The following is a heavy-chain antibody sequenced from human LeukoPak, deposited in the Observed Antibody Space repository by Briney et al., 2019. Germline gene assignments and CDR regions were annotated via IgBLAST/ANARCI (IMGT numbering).Heavy chain of an antibody. J-gene: IGHJ1*01. Sequence: ASVKVSCKASGFTLTGDDIKSGRQATGQGLEWMGWMNPNSGNTGSAQKFQGRVTMTRNTSIRTAYMELSTLRSEDTAVYYCERGPPPYCSGDSCYTFLYFHHWGQGTLVTVSS. D-gene: IGHD2-15*01. CDR3: ERGPPPYCSGDSCYTFLYFHH. CDR2: MNPNSGNT. V-gene: IGHV1-8*01. CDR1: GFTLTGDD.